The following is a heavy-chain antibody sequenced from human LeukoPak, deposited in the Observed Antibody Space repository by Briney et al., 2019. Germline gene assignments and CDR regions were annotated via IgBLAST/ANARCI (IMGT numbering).Heavy chain of an antibody. J-gene: IGHJ4*02. Sequence: ASVKVSCKASGYTFTSYGISWVRQDPGQGLQWMGWISAYNGNTNYAQRLQGRVTMTRDTSISTAYMELSRLRSDDTAVYYCARDSYYYGSGSYYNLDYWGQGTLVTVSS. D-gene: IGHD3-10*01. V-gene: IGHV1-18*01. CDR3: ARDSYYYGSGSYYNLDY. CDR1: GYTFTSYG. CDR2: ISAYNGNT.